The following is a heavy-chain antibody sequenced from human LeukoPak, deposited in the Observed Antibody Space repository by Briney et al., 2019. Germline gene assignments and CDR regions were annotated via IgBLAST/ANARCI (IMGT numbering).Heavy chain of an antibody. V-gene: IGHV3-74*01. CDR1: GFTFSSYW. CDR2: INSDGSST. Sequence: GGSLRLSCAASGFTFSSYWMHWVRQAPGKGLVWVSRINSDGSSTSYADSVKGRFTISRDNAKNTLYLQMNSLRAEDTAVYYRYGGSGSDENWFDPWGQGTLVTVSS. D-gene: IGHD4-23*01. CDR3: YGGSGSDENWFDP. J-gene: IGHJ5*02.